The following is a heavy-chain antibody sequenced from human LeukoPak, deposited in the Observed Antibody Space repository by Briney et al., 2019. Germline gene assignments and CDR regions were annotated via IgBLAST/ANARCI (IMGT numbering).Heavy chain of an antibody. V-gene: IGHV3-21*01. Sequence: PGGSLRLSCAASGFTFSDYSMTWVRQAPGKGLGWVSSISGSSSYIYYADSLKGRFTISRDNAKNSLFLQMNSLRAEDTAVYYCARRVPYFDYWGQGALVAVSS. D-gene: IGHD4/OR15-4a*01. J-gene: IGHJ4*02. CDR2: ISGSSSYI. CDR3: ARRVPYFDY. CDR1: GFTFSDYS.